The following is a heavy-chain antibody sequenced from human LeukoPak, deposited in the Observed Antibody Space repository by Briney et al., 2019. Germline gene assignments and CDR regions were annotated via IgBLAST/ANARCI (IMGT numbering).Heavy chain of an antibody. J-gene: IGHJ3*02. CDR2: ISYDGSRK. CDR3: ARDWEGDRSFDI. V-gene: IGHV3-30*04. Sequence: GGSLRLSCAASGFTFSTYAMHWVRQAPGKGLEWVALISYDGSRKHFADSVKGRFTISRDNPKNTLYLQMNSLRGEDTAVYYCARDWEGDRSFDIWGQGTMVTVSS. CDR1: GFTFSTYA. D-gene: IGHD1-26*01.